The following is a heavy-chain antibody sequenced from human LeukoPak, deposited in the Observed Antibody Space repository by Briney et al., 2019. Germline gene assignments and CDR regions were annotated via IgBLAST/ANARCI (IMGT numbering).Heavy chain of an antibody. CDR2: INWNGGGT. D-gene: IGHD3-16*02. J-gene: IGHJ4*02. CDR1: GFTFDDFG. V-gene: IGHV3-20*04. Sequence: GGSLRLSCAASGFTFDDFGMTWVRQAPGKGLEWVSGINWNGGGTGYADSVKGRFTISRDNAKKILYLQMNSLRVEDTAVYYCARWELSGRVMERLSWIDHWGQGALVTVSS. CDR3: ARWELSGRVMERLSWIDH.